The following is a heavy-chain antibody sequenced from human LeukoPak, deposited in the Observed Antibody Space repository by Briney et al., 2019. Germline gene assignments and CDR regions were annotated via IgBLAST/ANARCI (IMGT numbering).Heavy chain of an antibody. J-gene: IGHJ4*02. CDR3: ARDLNGAYDHAY. CDR2: INPNSGGT. D-gene: IGHD4-17*01. CDR1: GYTFTGYY. Sequence: ASVKVSCKASGYTFTGYYMHWVRQAPGQGREWMGRINPNSGGTNYAQKFQGRVTMTRDTSISTAYMELSRLRSDDTAVYYCARDLNGAYDHAYWGQGTLVTVSS. V-gene: IGHV1-2*06.